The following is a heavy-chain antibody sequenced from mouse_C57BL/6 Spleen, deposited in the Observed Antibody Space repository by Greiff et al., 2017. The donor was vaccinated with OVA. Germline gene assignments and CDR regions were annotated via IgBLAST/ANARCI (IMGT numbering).Heavy chain of an antibody. J-gene: IGHJ4*01. CDR3: ARDDYYAMYY. V-gene: IGHV7-1*01. Sequence: EVQGVESGGGLVQSGRSLRLSCATSGFTFSDFYMEWVRQAPGKGLEWIAASRNKANDYTTEYSVSVKGRFIVTRDTSQSRLYLQMNALRAEDTASYYCARDDYYAMYYWGQGASVTVSS. CDR2: SRNKANDYTT. CDR1: GFTFSDFY. D-gene: IGHD1-1*02.